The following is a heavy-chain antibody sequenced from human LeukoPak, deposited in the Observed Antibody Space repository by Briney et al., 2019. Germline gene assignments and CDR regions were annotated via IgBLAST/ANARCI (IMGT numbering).Heavy chain of an antibody. CDR2: IYADGST. Sequence: GGSLRLSCAASGFTFSSYAMSWVRQAPGKGLEWVSVIYADGSTYYADSVKGRFTISRDNPKNTVYLQVNTLRAEDTALYYCARLEKQQRGFYFDYWGQGTLVTVSS. V-gene: IGHV3-53*01. CDR1: GFTFSSYA. J-gene: IGHJ4*02. CDR3: ARLEKQQRGFYFDY. D-gene: IGHD6-13*01.